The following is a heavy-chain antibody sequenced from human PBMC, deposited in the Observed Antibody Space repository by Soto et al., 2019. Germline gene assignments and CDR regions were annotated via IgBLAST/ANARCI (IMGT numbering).Heavy chain of an antibody. Sequence: QVQLVQSGAEVKKPGSSVKVSCKASGGTFSRYSITWVRQAPGHGLEWIGRIIPIFGIASYAQKFQGRVTITADESTETAYMELSSLRSDDTAVYYCAREDRDRETGLVPAAIDGMDVWGQGTTVTVSS. CDR2: IIPIFGIA. CDR3: AREDRDRETGLVPAAIDGMDV. J-gene: IGHJ6*02. V-gene: IGHV1-69*08. D-gene: IGHD2-2*01. CDR1: GGTFSRYS.